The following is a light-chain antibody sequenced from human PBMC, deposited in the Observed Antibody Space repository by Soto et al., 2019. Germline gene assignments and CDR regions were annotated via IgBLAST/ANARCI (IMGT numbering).Light chain of an antibody. CDR2: DAT. J-gene: IGKJ5*01. Sequence: DIQMTQSPSFLSASVGDRVTITCQASQDINNCVDWYQHKPGQAPKLLIYDATNLETGVPSRFSGSGSRTDFSFTISSLQPEDIATYYCQQYSHLITFGQGTRLEIK. V-gene: IGKV1-33*01. CDR1: QDINNC. CDR3: QQYSHLIT.